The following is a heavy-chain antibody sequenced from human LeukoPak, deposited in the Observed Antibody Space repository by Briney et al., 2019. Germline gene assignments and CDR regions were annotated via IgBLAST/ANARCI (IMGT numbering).Heavy chain of an antibody. V-gene: IGHV3-48*02. Sequence: GGSLRLSCAASGFTFSSYAMSWVRQAPGKGLEWLSYIDYSGSMIKYAASVKGRFTISRDNGKNSLFLQMNSLRDEDTGVYYCASELVVLTSSYGLDVWGQGTTVTVSS. CDR1: GFTFSSYA. D-gene: IGHD3-22*01. CDR3: ASELVVLTSSYGLDV. J-gene: IGHJ6*02. CDR2: IDYSGSMI.